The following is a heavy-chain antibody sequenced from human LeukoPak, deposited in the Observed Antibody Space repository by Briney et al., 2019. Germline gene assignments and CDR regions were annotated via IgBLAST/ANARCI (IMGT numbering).Heavy chain of an antibody. CDR1: GGSISSSSYY. Sequence: SVTLSLTCTVSGGSISSSSYYWGWIRQPPGKGLEWIGSIYYSGSTYYNPSLKSRVTISVDTSKNQFSLKLSSVTAADTAVYYCARHYYDSSGYPIWGQGTMVTVSS. CDR2: IYYSGST. CDR3: ARHYYDSSGYPI. D-gene: IGHD3-22*01. J-gene: IGHJ3*02. V-gene: IGHV4-39*01.